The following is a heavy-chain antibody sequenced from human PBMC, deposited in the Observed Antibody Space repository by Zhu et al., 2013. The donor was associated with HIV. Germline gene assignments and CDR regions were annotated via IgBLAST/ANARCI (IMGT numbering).Heavy chain of an antibody. CDR3: ARGAMVRGVIIYIPIDY. CDR2: INPSGGST. J-gene: IGHJ4*02. V-gene: IGHV1-46*03. Sequence: QVQLVQSGAEVKKPGASVKVSCKASGYTFTSYYMHWVRQAPGQGLEWMGIINPSGGSTSYAQKFQGRVTMTRDTSTSTVYMELSSLRSEDTAVYYCARGAMVRGVIIYIPIDYWGQGTLVTVSS. D-gene: IGHD3-10*01. CDR1: GYTFTSYY.